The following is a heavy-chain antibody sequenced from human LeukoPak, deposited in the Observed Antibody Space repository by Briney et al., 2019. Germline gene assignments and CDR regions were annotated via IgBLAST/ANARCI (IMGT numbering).Heavy chain of an antibody. CDR3: ARTPQYSNYQNWFDP. CDR2: IIPIFGTA. Sequence: ASVKVSCKASGGTFSSYAISWVRQAPGQGLEWMGGIIPIFGTANYAQKFQGRVTITADKSTSTAYMELSSLRSEDTAVYYCARTPQYSNYQNWFDPWGQGTLVTVSS. V-gene: IGHV1-69*06. J-gene: IGHJ5*02. CDR1: GGTFSSYA. D-gene: IGHD4-11*01.